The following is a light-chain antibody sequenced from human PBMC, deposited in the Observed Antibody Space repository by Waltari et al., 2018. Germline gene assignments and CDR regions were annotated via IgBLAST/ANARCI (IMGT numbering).Light chain of an antibody. CDR1: HSISKY. J-gene: IGKJ1*01. CDR2: HAS. Sequence: EIVLTQSPDTLSFSPGESAILPCRASHSISKYLAWYQQKPGQAPRLLIYHASSRSTGIPDRFSGSGFGTDFSLTISRLEPEDFAVYYCQHYVSLPATFGQGTKLDIK. V-gene: IGKV3-20*01. CDR3: QHYVSLPAT.